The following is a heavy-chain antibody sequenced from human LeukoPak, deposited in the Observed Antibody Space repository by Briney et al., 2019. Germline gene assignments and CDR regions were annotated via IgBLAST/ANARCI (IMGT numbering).Heavy chain of an antibody. V-gene: IGHV1-18*01. Sequence: ASVKVSCKASGYTFTSYGISWVRQAPGQGLEWMGWIDTYSGNTNYAQKFQGRVTMTTDTSTSTAYMELWSLRSDDTALYYCARSLEAQSGYDFVYWGQGTLVTVSS. CDR3: ARSLEAQSGYDFVY. D-gene: IGHD5-12*01. CDR1: GYTFTSYG. J-gene: IGHJ4*02. CDR2: IDTYSGNT.